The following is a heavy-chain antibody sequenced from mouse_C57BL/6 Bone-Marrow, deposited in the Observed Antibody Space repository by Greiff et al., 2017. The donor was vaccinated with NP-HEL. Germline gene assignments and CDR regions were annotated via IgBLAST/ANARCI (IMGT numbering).Heavy chain of an antibody. CDR3: VRGQLGRGYFDV. D-gene: IGHD4-1*02. Sequence: EVKLVESGGGLVQPKGSLKLSCAASGFTFTTYAMHWVRQAPGKGLAWVARIRSKSSNYATYYADSVKDRFTISRDESQSMLYLQMNNLKTGDTAMYYCVRGQLGRGYFDVWGTGTTVTVSS. CDR2: IRSKSSNYAT. CDR1: GFTFTTYA. V-gene: IGHV10-3*01. J-gene: IGHJ1*03.